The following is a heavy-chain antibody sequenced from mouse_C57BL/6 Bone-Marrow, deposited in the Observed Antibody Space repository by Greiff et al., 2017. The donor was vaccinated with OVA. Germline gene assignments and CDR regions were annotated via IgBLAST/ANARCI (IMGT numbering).Heavy chain of an antibody. CDR3: ARKGGFTTVGRDYFDY. D-gene: IGHD1-1*01. V-gene: IGHV2-9-1*01. CDR2: IWTGGGP. Sequence: VMLVESGPGLVAPSQSLSITCTVSGFSLTSYAISWVRQPPGQGLEWLGVIWTGGGPNYNSALKSRMSISKDNSKSQVFLKMNSRQTDDTARYYCARKGGFTTVGRDYFDYWGQGTTLTVSA. CDR1: GFSLTSYA. J-gene: IGHJ2*01.